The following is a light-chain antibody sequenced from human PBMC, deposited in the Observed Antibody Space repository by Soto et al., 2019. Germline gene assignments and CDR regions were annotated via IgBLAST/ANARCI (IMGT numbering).Light chain of an antibody. CDR3: CSYAGSSTPYV. V-gene: IGLV2-11*01. CDR1: SNDVGRFDY. J-gene: IGLJ1*01. CDR2: DVN. Sequence: QSVLTQPRSVSGSPGQSVTISCTGTSNDVGRFDYVSWYQQHPGKAPKVIIYDVNERPSGVPNRFSGSKSGNTASLTISGLQADDEADYYCCSYAGSSTPYVFGNGTKVTVL.